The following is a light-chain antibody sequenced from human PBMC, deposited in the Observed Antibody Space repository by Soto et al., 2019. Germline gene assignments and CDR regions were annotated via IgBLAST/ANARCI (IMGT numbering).Light chain of an antibody. V-gene: IGLV2-14*01. CDR1: SSDVGGHNS. CDR2: NVS. CDR3: NSYTSSSSCV. J-gene: IGLJ1*01. Sequence: QSVLTQPASVSGSPGQSITISCTGTSSDVGGHNSVSWYQQHPGKAPKLMIYNVSNRPSGVSNRFSGSKSGNTASLTISGLLAEDEADYYCNSYTSSSSCVFGAGNKVPVL.